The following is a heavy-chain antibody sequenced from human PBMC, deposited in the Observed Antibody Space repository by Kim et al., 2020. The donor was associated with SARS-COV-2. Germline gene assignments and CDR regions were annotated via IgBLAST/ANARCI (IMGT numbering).Heavy chain of an antibody. CDR3: ARAPAYLIGGLDY. CDR1: GGSISSYY. J-gene: IGHJ4*02. D-gene: IGHD3-16*01. CDR2: IYYSGST. V-gene: IGHV4-59*13. Sequence: SETLSLTCTVSGGSISSYYWSWIRQPPGKGLEWIGYIYYSGSTNYNPSLKSRVTISVDTSKNQFSLKLSSVTAADTAVYYCARAPAYLIGGLDYWGQGTLVTVSS.